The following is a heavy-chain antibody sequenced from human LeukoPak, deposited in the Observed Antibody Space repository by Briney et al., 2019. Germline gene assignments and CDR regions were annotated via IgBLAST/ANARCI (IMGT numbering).Heavy chain of an antibody. Sequence: GGSLRLSCAASGFTFSSYAMSWVRQAPGKGLEWVSAISGSGGSTYYADSVKGRFTISRDNSKNTLYLQMNSLRAEDTAVYYCAKDRQQWLAIQLARDYFDYWGQGTLATVSS. D-gene: IGHD6-19*01. CDR1: GFTFSSYA. J-gene: IGHJ4*02. V-gene: IGHV3-23*01. CDR3: AKDRQQWLAIQLARDYFDY. CDR2: ISGSGGST.